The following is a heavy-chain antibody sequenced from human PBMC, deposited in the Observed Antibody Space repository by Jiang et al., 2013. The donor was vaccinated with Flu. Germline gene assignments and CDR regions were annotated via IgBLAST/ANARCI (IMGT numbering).Heavy chain of an antibody. CDR3: ARDRGGYYYVDY. D-gene: IGHD3-22*01. J-gene: IGHJ4*02. V-gene: IGHV4-31*02. CDR1: GGSISSGGYY. Sequence: SGGSISSGGYYWSWIRQHPGKGLEWIGYIYYSERTYYNPSLKSRVTISVDTSKNQFSLKLSSVTAADTAVYYCARDRGGYYYVDYWGQGTLVTVSS. CDR2: IYYSERT.